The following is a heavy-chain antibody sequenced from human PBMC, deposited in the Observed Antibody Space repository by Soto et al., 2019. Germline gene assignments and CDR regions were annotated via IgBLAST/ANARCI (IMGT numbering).Heavy chain of an antibody. D-gene: IGHD6-19*01. CDR3: ARAGGLGAVAVDY. CDR1: GGSISSGGYS. J-gene: IGHJ4*02. Sequence: QLQLQESGSGLVKPSQTLSLTCAVSGGSISSGGYSWSWIRQPPGKGLEWIGYIYHSGSTYSNPSLKSRVTLSVDRSKNQFSLKLSSVTAAETAVYYCARAGGLGAVAVDYWGQGTLVTVSS. V-gene: IGHV4-30-2*01. CDR2: IYHSGST.